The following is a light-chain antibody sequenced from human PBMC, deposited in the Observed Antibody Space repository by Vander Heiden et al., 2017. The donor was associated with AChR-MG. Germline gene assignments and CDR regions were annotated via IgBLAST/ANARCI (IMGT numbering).Light chain of an antibody. CDR2: GNN. Sequence: HSLLTQPPSASGTPAQRFTISCSGSSSNIGSNTVNWYQQLPGTDHKLLSYGNNQRPSGVPDRFSGSKSGTSASLAISGLQSEDEADYYCAAWDDSLYVVFGGGTKLTVL. CDR3: AAWDDSLYVV. J-gene: IGLJ2*01. CDR1: SSNIGSNT. V-gene: IGLV1-44*01.